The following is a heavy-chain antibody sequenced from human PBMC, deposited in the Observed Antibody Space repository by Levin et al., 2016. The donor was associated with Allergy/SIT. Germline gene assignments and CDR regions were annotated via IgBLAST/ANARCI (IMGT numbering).Heavy chain of an antibody. CDR1: GGTFSSYA. J-gene: IGHJ4*02. V-gene: IGHV1-69*06. CDR2: IIPIFGTA. Sequence: SVKVSCKASGGTFSSYAISWVRQAPGQGLEWMGGIIPIFGTANYAQKFQGRVTITADKSTSTAYMELSRLRSDDTAVYYCATGNTANTWVNFDYWGQGTLVTVSS. CDR3: ATGNTANTWVNFDY. D-gene: IGHD2-2*02.